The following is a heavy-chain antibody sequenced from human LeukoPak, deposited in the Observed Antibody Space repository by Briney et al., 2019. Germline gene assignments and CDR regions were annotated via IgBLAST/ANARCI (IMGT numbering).Heavy chain of an antibody. CDR2: MHYSGST. J-gene: IGHJ3*02. D-gene: IGHD6-6*01. V-gene: IGHV4-39*07. CDR1: GGSISSSSYY. Sequence: PSETLSLTCTVSGGSISSSSYYWGWVRQPPGKGLEWIGSMHYSGSTYYNPSLKSRVTISVDTSKNQFSLKLSSVTAADTAVYYCARGVGSSRIVDIWGQGTMVTVSS. CDR3: ARGVGSSRIVDI.